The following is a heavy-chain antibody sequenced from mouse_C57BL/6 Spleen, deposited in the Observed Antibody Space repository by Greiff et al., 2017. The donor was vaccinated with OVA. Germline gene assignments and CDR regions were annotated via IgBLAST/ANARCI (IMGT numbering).Heavy chain of an antibody. D-gene: IGHD1-1*01. CDR3: AGYHYYGSSPYYCDY. CDR1: GYPFPSYW. CDR2: ISPGSGST. J-gene: IGHJ2*01. Sequence: QVQLQQPGAELVKPGASVKMSCKASGYPFPSYWITGVKQRPGQGLEWIGDISPGSGSTNYNEKFKSKATLTVDTSSSTAYRQLSSLTSEDSAVYYCAGYHYYGSSPYYCDYWGQGTTLTVSS. V-gene: IGHV1-55*01.